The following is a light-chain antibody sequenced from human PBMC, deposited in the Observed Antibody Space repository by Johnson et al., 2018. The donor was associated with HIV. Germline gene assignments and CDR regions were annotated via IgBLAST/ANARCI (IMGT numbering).Light chain of an antibody. J-gene: IGLJ1*01. Sequence: QSVLTQPPSVSAAPGQKATISCSGSSSNIGNNHVSRYQQLQGTAPKLLIYETKKRPSRIHDRFSGSNPGTSATRGITGLQTGEEAVYYCGTWDSSLSAGRYVCGTGTKVTVL. CDR3: GTWDSSLSAGRYV. CDR1: SSNIGNNH. V-gene: IGLV1-51*01. CDR2: ETK.